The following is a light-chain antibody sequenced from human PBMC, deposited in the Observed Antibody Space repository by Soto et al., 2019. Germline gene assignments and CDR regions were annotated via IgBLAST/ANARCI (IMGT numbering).Light chain of an antibody. CDR3: SSYTSSSTYV. CDR1: SSDVGGSNG. V-gene: IGLV2-18*02. CDR2: DVS. Sequence: QSVLPQPPSVSGSPGQSVAISCTGTSSDVGGSNGVSWYQRPPGTAPKLIIYDVSNRPSGVPDRFSGSKSGNTASLIISGLQAEDEVDYYCSSYTSSSTYVFGTGTKVTVL. J-gene: IGLJ1*01.